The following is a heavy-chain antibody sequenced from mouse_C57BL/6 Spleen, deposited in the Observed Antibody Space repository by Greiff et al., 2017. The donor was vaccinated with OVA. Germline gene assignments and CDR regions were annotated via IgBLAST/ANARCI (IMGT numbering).Heavy chain of an antibody. CDR1: GFNITNTY. V-gene: IGHV14-3*01. D-gene: IGHD1-1*01. CDR2: IDPANGNT. J-gene: IGHJ1*03. Sequence: VQLQQSVAELVRPGASVKLSCTASGFNITNTYMHWVKQRPEQGLEWIGRIDPANGNTKYAPKFQGKATITADTSSNTAYLQLSSLTSEDTAIYYCAHADYYGSSYWDWYFDVWGTGTTVTVSS. CDR3: AHADYYGSSYWDWYFDV.